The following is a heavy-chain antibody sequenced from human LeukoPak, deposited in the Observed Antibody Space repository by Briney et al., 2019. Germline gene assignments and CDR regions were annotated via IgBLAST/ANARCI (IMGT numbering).Heavy chain of an antibody. Sequence: SETLSLTCTVSGGSISSSSYYWGWIRQPPGKGLEWIGSIYCSGSTYYNPSLKSRVTISVDTSKNQFSLKLSSVTAADTAVYYCARREGSSGWYVGNWFDPWGQGTLVTVSS. D-gene: IGHD6-19*01. CDR1: GGSISSSSYY. V-gene: IGHV4-39*01. J-gene: IGHJ5*02. CDR3: ARREGSSGWYVGNWFDP. CDR2: IYCSGST.